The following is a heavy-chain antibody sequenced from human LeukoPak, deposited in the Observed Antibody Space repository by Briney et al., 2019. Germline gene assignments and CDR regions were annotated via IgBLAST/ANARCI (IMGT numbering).Heavy chain of an antibody. V-gene: IGHV3-7*01. CDR1: GITFSSYW. Sequence: GGSLRLSCAASGITFSSYWMSWVRQAPGKGLEWVANIKHDGSEKYYVDSVKSRLTIYRDNAKNSLYLQMNNLTAEDTAVYYCASSTLGYCSGGSCYYYYYYMDVWGKGTTVTVSS. J-gene: IGHJ6*03. CDR3: ASSTLGYCSGGSCYYYYYYMDV. CDR2: IKHDGSEK. D-gene: IGHD2-15*01.